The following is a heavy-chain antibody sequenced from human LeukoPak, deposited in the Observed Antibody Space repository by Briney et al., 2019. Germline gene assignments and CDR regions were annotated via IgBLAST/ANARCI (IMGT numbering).Heavy chain of an antibody. Sequence: SETLSLTCAVYGGSFSGYYWSWIRQPPGKGLEWIGEINHSGSTNYNPSLRSRVTISVDTSKNQFSLKLSSVTAADTAVYYCARGGVVNFYYYYGMDVWGQGTTVTVSS. CDR3: ARGGVVNFYYYYGMDV. CDR1: GGSFSGYY. J-gene: IGHJ6*02. D-gene: IGHD3-3*01. V-gene: IGHV4-34*01. CDR2: INHSGST.